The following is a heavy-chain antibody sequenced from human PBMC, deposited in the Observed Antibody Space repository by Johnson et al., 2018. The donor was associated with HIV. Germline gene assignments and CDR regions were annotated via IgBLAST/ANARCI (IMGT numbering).Heavy chain of an antibody. V-gene: IGHV3-9*01. CDR3: AKDLLGGNKGFDAFDI. J-gene: IGHJ3*02. CDR1: GFTFDDFA. D-gene: IGHD4-23*01. CDR2: ISWNSNSI. Sequence: VQLVESGGGLVQPGRSLRLSCAASGFTFDDFAMHWVRQAPGKGLEWVSGISWNSNSIGYADSVKGRFPISRDNAKNSLYLQMNSLRAEDTALYYCAKDLLGGNKGFDAFDIGGQGTMVTVSS.